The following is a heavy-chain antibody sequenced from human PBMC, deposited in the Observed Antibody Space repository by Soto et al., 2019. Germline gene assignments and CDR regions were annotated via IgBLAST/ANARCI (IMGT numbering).Heavy chain of an antibody. Sequence: GGSLRLSCAASGFTVSSNYMSWVRQAPGKGLEWVSVIYSGGSTYYADSVKGRFTISRDNSKNTVYLQMNSLRAEDTAVYYCARDRRVAASYWYFDLWGRGTLVTVSS. CDR2: IYSGGST. CDR1: GFTVSSNY. J-gene: IGHJ2*01. CDR3: ARDRRVAASYWYFDL. D-gene: IGHD6-13*01. V-gene: IGHV3-53*01.